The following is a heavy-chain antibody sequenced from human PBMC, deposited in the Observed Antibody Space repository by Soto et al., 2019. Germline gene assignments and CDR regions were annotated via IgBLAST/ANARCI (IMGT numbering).Heavy chain of an antibody. CDR3: TRGGDPYKTGH. J-gene: IGHJ4*02. Sequence: PSETLSLTCAVYGGSFSGYYWSWIRQPPGKGLEWIGEINHSGSTNYNPSLKGRVTMSVDTSKNQFSLKLTSVNTADTAIYYCTRGGDPYKTGHWGQGTLVTVSS. V-gene: IGHV4-34*01. CDR1: GGSFSGYY. D-gene: IGHD3-9*01. CDR2: INHSGST.